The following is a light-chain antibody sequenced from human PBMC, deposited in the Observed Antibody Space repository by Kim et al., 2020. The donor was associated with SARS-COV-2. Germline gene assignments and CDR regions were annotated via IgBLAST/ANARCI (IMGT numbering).Light chain of an antibody. CDR1: SGDVGGYNY. Sequence: QSALTQPRSVSGSPGQSVTISCTGTSGDVGGYNYVSWYQQHPGKAPKLLIHDVSERPSGVPDRFSGSKSGNTASLTISGLQAEDEADYYCCSYAGGYYQGRFGGGTRLTV. CDR2: DVS. CDR3: CSYAGGYYQGR. V-gene: IGLV2-11*01. J-gene: IGLJ2*01.